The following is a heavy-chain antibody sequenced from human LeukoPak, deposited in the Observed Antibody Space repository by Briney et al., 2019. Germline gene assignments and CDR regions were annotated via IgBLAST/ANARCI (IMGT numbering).Heavy chain of an antibody. Sequence: SETLSLTCTVSGDSISSYYWSWIRQPPGKGLEWIGYISYSGSTNYNPSFKSRVTISVETSKTQYSLKLSSVTAADTAVYYCARYYFDRSGFYLLDYWGQGTLVTVSS. CDR2: ISYSGST. V-gene: IGHV4-59*08. J-gene: IGHJ4*02. CDR3: ARYYFDRSGFYLLDY. CDR1: GDSISSYY. D-gene: IGHD3-22*01.